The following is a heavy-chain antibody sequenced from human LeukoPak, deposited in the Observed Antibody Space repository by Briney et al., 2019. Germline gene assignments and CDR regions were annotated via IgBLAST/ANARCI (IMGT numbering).Heavy chain of an antibody. J-gene: IGHJ6*02. CDR2: INPSGGST. V-gene: IGHV1-46*01. D-gene: IGHD3-3*01. CDR3: ARDRVFGVVPTNYYYSGMDV. CDR1: GYTFTSYY. Sequence: GASVKVSCKASGYTFTSYYMHWVRQAPGQGLEGMGIINPSGGSTSYAQKFQGRVTMTRDTSTSTVYMELSSLRSEGTAVYYCARDRVFGVVPTNYYYSGMDVWGQGTTVTVSS.